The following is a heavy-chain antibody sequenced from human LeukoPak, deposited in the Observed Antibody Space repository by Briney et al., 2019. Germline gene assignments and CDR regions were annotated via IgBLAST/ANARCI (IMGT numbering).Heavy chain of an antibody. CDR1: GGSISSYY. V-gene: IGHV4-4*07. CDR3: ARSGSAYYYYYMDV. D-gene: IGHD2-8*02. CDR2: IYTSGST. Sequence: SETLSLTCTVSGGSISSYYWSWIRQPAGKGLEWIGRIYTSGSTNYNPSLKSRVTMPVDTSKNQFSLKLSSVTAADTAVYYCARSGSAYYYYYMDVWGKGTTVTISS. J-gene: IGHJ6*03.